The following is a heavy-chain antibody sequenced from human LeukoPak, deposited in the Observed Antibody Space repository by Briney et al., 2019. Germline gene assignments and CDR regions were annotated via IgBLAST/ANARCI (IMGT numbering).Heavy chain of an antibody. CDR3: ARGSRSPFYYYYYMDV. Sequence: SVKVSCKASGGTFSSYAISWVRQAPGQGLKWMGGIIPIFGTANYAQKFQGRVTITTDESTSTAYMELSSLRSEDTAVYYCARGSRSPFYYYYYMDVWGKGTTVTVSS. V-gene: IGHV1-69*05. CDR1: GGTFSSYA. CDR2: IIPIFGTA. J-gene: IGHJ6*03.